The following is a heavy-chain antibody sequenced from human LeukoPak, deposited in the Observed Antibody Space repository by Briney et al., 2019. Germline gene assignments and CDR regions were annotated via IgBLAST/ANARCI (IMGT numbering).Heavy chain of an antibody. CDR2: IIPILGIA. CDR3: AINRDAVRSFDY. CDR1: GGTFSSYA. Sequence: SVKVSCKASGGTFSSYAISWVRQAPGQGLEWMGRIIPILGIANYAQKLQGRVTMTTDTSTNTAYVELRSLRSDGTAVYYCAINRDAVRSFDYWGQGTLVTVSS. D-gene: IGHD1-14*01. V-gene: IGHV1-69*04. J-gene: IGHJ4*02.